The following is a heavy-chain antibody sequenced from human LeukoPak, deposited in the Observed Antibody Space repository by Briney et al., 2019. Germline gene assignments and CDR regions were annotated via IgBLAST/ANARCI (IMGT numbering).Heavy chain of an antibody. CDR2: IYSGDSDT. J-gene: IGHJ4*03. D-gene: IGHD1-26*01. Sequence: GESPKIPCKGSGYSFTNYWIGWVRQMPGKGLEWRGIIYSGDSDTRYSPSFQGQVTISADKSISTAYLQWSSLNSADTTMYYCARKWVSGAFDYWGQGTLVTVSS. CDR3: ARKWVSGAFDY. CDR1: GYSFTNYW. V-gene: IGHV5-51*01.